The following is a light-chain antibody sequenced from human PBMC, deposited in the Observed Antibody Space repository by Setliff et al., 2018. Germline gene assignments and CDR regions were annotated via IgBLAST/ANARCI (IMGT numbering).Light chain of an antibody. Sequence: QSVLTQPAAVSGSPGQSITISCAGTSSDAGGYNYVSWYQQHPGKAPKLMIYEVTKRPSGVSDRFSGSKSGNTASLTISGLQAEDEADYYCLSYTSKSTHALFAGGTKVTVL. CDR3: LSYTSKSTHAL. CDR1: SSDAGGYNY. CDR2: EVT. J-gene: IGLJ2*01. V-gene: IGLV2-14*03.